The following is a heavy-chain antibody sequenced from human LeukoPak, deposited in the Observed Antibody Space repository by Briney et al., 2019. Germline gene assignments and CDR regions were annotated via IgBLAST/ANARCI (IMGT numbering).Heavy chain of an antibody. J-gene: IGHJ4*02. CDR1: GSSISSSSFY. Sequence: SETLSLTCTVSGSSISSSSFYWGWIRQPPGKGLEWIGSISYGGSTHYNPSPKSRVSISVDTSKNQFSLRLSSVTAADTAVYYCARHGDSSGWYGGKNWGQGTLVTVSS. D-gene: IGHD6-19*01. CDR2: ISYGGST. CDR3: ARHGDSSGWYGGKN. V-gene: IGHV4-39*01.